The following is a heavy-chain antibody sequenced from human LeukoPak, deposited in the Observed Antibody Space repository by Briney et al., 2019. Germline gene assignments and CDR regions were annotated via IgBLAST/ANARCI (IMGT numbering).Heavy chain of an antibody. Sequence: SETLSLTCTVSGGSISSYYWSWIRQPPGKGLEWIGYIYYSGSTDYNPSLTSRVTISVDKSKNEFSLKLSSVTAADTAVYYCARRGDSWNYIGGFDIWGQGTMVPVSS. CDR2: IYYSGST. D-gene: IGHD1-7*01. CDR1: GGSISSYY. J-gene: IGHJ3*02. CDR3: ARRGDSWNYIGGFDI. V-gene: IGHV4-59*01.